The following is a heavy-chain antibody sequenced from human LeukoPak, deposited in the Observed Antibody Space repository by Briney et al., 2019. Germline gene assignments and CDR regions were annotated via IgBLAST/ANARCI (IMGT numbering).Heavy chain of an antibody. V-gene: IGHV4-59*01. J-gene: IGHJ3*02. D-gene: IGHD1-26*01. CDR3: ARGKWDLESGEAFDI. CDR2: IYYSGST. CDR1: GGSISSYY. Sequence: ETLSLTCTVSGGSISSYYWSWIRQPPGKGLEWIGYIYYSGSTNYNPSLKSRVTISLDTSENQFSLKLSSVTAADTAVYYCARGKWDLESGEAFDIWGQGTMVTVSS.